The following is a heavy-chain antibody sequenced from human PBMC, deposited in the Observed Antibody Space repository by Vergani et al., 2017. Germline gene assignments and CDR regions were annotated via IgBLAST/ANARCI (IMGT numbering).Heavy chain of an antibody. J-gene: IGHJ6*02. CDR2: IYPGDSDT. D-gene: IGHD6-25*01. CDR1: GYSFTSYW. Sequence: EVQLVQSGAEVKKPGESLKIFCKGSGYSFTSYWIGWVRQMPGKGLEWMGIIYPGDSDTRNSPSFQGQVTISADKSISTAYLQWSSLKATDTPMYYCARIVYSSSANFCYYYGMDVWGQGTTVTVSS. V-gene: IGHV5-51*01. CDR3: ARIVYSSSANFCYYYGMDV.